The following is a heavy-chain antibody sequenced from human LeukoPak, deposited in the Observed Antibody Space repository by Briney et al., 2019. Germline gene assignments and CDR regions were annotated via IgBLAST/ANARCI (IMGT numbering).Heavy chain of an antibody. CDR1: GYTFTSYG. D-gene: IGHD3-10*01. CDR2: ISAYNGNT. V-gene: IGHV1-18*01. CDR3: ARGELQNWFDP. Sequence: ASVKVSCKASGYTFTSYGISWVRQAPGQGLEWMGWISAYNGNTNYAQKLQGRVTITADESTSTAYMELSSLRSEDTAVYYCARGELQNWFDPWGQGTLVTVSS. J-gene: IGHJ5*02.